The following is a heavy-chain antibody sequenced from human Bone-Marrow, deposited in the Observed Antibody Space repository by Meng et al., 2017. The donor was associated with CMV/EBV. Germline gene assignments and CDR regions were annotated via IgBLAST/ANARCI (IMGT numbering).Heavy chain of an antibody. J-gene: IGHJ5*02. CDR2: INPNSGGT. CDR3: ARGATGYSSLNWFDP. V-gene: IGHV1-2*02. D-gene: IGHD6-13*01. CDR1: GYTFTGYY. Sequence: ASVKVSCKASGYTFTGYYMHWVRQAPGQGLEWMGWINPNSGGTNYAQKFQGRVTMTRDTSISTAYMELSRLRSDDTAVYYCARGATGYSSLNWFDPCGQGTLVTVSS.